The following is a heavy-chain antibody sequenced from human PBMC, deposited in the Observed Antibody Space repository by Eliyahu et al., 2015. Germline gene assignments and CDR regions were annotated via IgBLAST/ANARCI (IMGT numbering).Heavy chain of an antibody. J-gene: IGHJ5*02. CDR1: GYTFTXXG. D-gene: IGHD6-6*01. CDR2: ISAYNGNT. Sequence: QVQLVQSGAEVKKPGAXVXVSCKASGYTFTXXGISWVRQAPGQGLEWMGWISAYNGNTNXAQKLQGRVTMTTDTSTSTAYMELRSLRSDDTAVYYCARGGVLAARPRGSWFDPWGQGTLXTVSS. V-gene: IGHV1-18*01. CDR3: ARGGVLAARPRGSWFDP.